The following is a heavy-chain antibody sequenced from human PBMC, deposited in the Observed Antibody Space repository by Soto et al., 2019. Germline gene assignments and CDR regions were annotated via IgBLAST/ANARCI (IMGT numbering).Heavy chain of an antibody. V-gene: IGHV3-23*01. J-gene: IGHJ4*02. Sequence: EVQLLESGGGLVQPGGSLRLSCAASGFTFSSYAMSWVRQAPGKRLAWVSAISGSGGSTYYADSVKGRFTISRDNSKNTLYLQMNSLRAEDTAVYYCAKAYYYDSRDGKFYDYWGQGTLVTVSS. CDR3: AKAYYYDSRDGKFYDY. CDR2: ISGSGGST. CDR1: GFTFSSYA. D-gene: IGHD3-22*01.